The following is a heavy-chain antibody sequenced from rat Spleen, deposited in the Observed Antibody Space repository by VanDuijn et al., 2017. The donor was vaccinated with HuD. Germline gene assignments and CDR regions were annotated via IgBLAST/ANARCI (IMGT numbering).Heavy chain of an antibody. CDR3: ARSSITMMVITPFDY. CDR2: ISYSGNT. Sequence: EVQLQESGPGLVKPSQSLSLTCSVTGYSITSNYWGWIRNFPGNKMEWMAYISYSGNTGYNPFLKSRISITRDTSKNQFFLQMHSVTAEDTATYYCARSSITMMVITPFDYWGQGVMVTVSS. V-gene: IGHV3-1*01. J-gene: IGHJ2*01. CDR1: GYSITSNY. D-gene: IGHD1-12*03.